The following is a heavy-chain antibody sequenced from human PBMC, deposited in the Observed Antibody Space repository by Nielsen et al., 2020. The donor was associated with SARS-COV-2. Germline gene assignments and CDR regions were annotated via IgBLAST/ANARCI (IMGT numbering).Heavy chain of an antibody. CDR2: ISDNGDDT. CDR1: GFTFSSYA. D-gene: IGHD3-22*01. J-gene: IGHJ4*02. V-gene: IGHV3-23*01. CDR3: AATAPRDYDSSGYYFDY. Sequence: GESLKISCSASGFTFSSYAMSWVRQAPVKGLEWVSTISDNGDDTYYADSVKGRFTISRDNSENTLYLQMNSLRAEDTAVYYCAATAPRDYDSSGYYFDYWGQGTLVTVSS.